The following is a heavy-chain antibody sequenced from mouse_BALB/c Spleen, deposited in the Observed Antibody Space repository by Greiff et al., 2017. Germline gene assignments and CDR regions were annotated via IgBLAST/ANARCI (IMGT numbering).Heavy chain of an antibody. J-gene: IGHJ3*01. CDR2: IRNKANGYTT. D-gene: IGHD2-4*01. V-gene: IGHV7-3*02. Sequence: DVKLVESGGGLVQPGGSLRLSCATSGFTFTDYYMSWVRQPPGKALEWLGFIRNKANGYTTEYSASVKGRFTISRDNSQSILYLQMNTLRAEDSATYYCARDDYDVTFAYWGQGTLVTVSA. CDR3: ARDDYDVTFAY. CDR1: GFTFTDYY.